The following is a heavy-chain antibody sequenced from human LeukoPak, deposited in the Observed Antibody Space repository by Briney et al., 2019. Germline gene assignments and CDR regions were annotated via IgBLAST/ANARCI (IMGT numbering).Heavy chain of an antibody. D-gene: IGHD3-10*01. CDR3: ARDYHMVRGVTNWFDP. Sequence: ASVKVSCKASGYTFTSYGISWVRQAPGQGLEWMGWISAYNGNTNYAQKLQGRVTMTTDTSTSTAYMEPRSLRSDDTAVYYCARDYHMVRGVTNWFDPWGQGTLVTVST. J-gene: IGHJ5*02. V-gene: IGHV1-18*01. CDR2: ISAYNGNT. CDR1: GYTFTSYG.